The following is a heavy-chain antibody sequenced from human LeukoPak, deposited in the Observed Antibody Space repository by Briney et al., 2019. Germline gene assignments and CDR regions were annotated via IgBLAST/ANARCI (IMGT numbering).Heavy chain of an antibody. Sequence: SETLSLTCTVSGGSISSYYWSWIRQPAGKGLEWIGRIYTSGSTNYNPSLKSRVTMSVDTSKNQFSPKLSSVIAADTAVYYCARDTWLEGGAFDIWGQGTMVTVSS. CDR3: ARDTWLEGGAFDI. CDR1: GGSISSYY. J-gene: IGHJ3*02. V-gene: IGHV4-4*07. D-gene: IGHD6-19*01. CDR2: IYTSGST.